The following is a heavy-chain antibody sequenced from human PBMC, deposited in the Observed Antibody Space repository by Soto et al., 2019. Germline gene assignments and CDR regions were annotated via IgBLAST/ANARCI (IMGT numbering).Heavy chain of an antibody. CDR1: GGSFSGYY. CDR3: AFTITMVREGGAWPKRGADGMDV. J-gene: IGHJ6*02. CDR2: INHSGST. D-gene: IGHD3-10*01. Sequence: SETLSLTCAVYGGSFSGYYWSWIRQPPGKGLEWIGEINHSGSTNYNPSLKSRDTISVDTSKNQFSLKLSSVTAADTAVYYCAFTITMVREGGAWPKRGADGMDVWGQGTTVTVSS. V-gene: IGHV4-34*01.